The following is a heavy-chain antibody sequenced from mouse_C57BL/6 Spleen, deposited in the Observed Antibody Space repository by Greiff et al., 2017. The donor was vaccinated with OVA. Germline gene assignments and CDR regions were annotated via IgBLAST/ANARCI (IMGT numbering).Heavy chain of an antibody. CDR1: GFTFSSYA. CDR3: ARDGSPYSMDD. CDR2: ISDGGSYT. V-gene: IGHV5-4*01. D-gene: IGHD2-2*01. J-gene: IGHJ4*01. Sequence: EVMLVESGGGLVKPGGSLKLSCAASGFTFSSYAMSWVRQTPEKRLEWVATISDGGSYTYYPDNVKGRFTISRDNANNNLYLQMSHLKSEDTAMYYCARDGSPYSMDDWGKGTSVTVSS.